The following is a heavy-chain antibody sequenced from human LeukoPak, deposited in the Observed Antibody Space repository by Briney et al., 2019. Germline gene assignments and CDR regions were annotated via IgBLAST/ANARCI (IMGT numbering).Heavy chain of an antibody. CDR3: ASWFEDY. J-gene: IGHJ4*02. CDR1: GGSISSSSYY. CDR2: IYYSGST. Sequence: SETLSLTCTVSGGSISSSSYYWGWIRQPPGKGLEWIGSIYYSGSTYYNPSLKSRVTISVDTSKNQFSLKLSSVTAADTAVYYCASWFEDYWGQGTLVTVSS. V-gene: IGHV4-39*07. D-gene: IGHD3-10*01.